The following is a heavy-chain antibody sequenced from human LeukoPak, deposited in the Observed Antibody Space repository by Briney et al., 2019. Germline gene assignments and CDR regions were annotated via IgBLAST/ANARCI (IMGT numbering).Heavy chain of an antibody. Sequence: GGSLRLSCSASGTAFRTYAMHWVRQPPGKGLYYVSAISINGGSTYYADSVRGRFTISRDNSKNTLYLQMSSLRPDDTAVYYCARDSSSSYYHYYGMDVWGQGTTVTVSS. CDR3: ARDSSSSYYHYYGMDV. CDR2: ISINGGST. CDR1: GTAFRTYA. D-gene: IGHD6-6*01. V-gene: IGHV3-64D*06. J-gene: IGHJ6*02.